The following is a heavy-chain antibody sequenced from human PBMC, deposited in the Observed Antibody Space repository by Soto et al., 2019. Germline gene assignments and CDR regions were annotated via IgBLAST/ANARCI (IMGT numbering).Heavy chain of an antibody. J-gene: IGHJ6*03. D-gene: IGHD6-19*01. Sequence: QDQLVQSGAEVKKPGASVTVSCKASGYSFTNYGITWVRQAPGQGLEWMGWISGFNGNTHYAQKLKGIVTMTTDASTSTAYMELRSMRSDDTAVYYCARDRGVAPPVAGNTHYYYYMDVWGKGTTVTVSS. CDR2: ISGFNGNT. CDR1: GYSFTNYG. V-gene: IGHV1-18*01. CDR3: ARDRGVAPPVAGNTHYYYYMDV.